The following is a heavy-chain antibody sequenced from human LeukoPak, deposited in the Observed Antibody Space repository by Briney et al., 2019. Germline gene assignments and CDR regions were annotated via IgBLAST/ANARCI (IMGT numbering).Heavy chain of an antibody. CDR2: ISAYNGNT. V-gene: IGHV1-18*01. J-gene: IGHJ4*02. D-gene: IGHD2-15*01. Sequence: ASVKVSCKASGYTFTSYGISWVRQAPGQGLEWMGWISAYNGNTNYAQKFQGRVTITADESTSTAYMELSSLRSEDTAVYYCAVVVAAMVSSFDYWGQGTLVTVSS. CDR3: AVVVAAMVSSFDY. CDR1: GYTFTSYG.